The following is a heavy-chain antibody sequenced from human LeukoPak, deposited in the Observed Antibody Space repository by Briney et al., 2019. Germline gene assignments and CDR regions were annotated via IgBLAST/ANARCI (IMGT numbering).Heavy chain of an antibody. J-gene: IGHJ4*02. CDR2: IYYSGST. CDR1: GGAISSYY. D-gene: IGHD6-6*01. Sequence: PSETLSLTCIVSGGAISSYYWSWIRQPPGKGLEWIGYIYYSGSTNYNPSLKSRVTISVDTSKNQLSLKLSSVTAADTAVYYCARTSKGIAARADYWGQGTLVTVSS. CDR3: ARTSKGIAARADY. V-gene: IGHV4-59*01.